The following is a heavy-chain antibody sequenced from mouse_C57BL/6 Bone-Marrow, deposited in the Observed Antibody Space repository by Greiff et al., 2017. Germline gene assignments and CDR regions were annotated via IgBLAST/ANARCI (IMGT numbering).Heavy chain of an antibody. CDR3: ARGATVVATSDFAY. J-gene: IGHJ3*01. V-gene: IGHV1-42*01. CDR2: INPSTGGT. CDR1: GYSFTGYY. D-gene: IGHD1-1*01. Sequence: EVKLMESGPELVKPGASVKISCKASGYSFTGYYMNWVKQSPEKSLEWIGEINPSTGGTTYNQKFKAKATLTVDKSSSTAYMQLKSLTSEDSAVYYCARGATVVATSDFAYWGQGTLVTVSA.